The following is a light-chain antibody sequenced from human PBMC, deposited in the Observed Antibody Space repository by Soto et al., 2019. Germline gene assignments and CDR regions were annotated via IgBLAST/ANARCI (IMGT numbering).Light chain of an antibody. V-gene: IGLV2-14*01. J-gene: IGLJ2*01. CDR3: SSYTKSSTFVV. CDR2: DVS. Sequence: QSALTQPASVSGSPGQSITISCTGTSSDVGGYNYVSWFQQHPGKAPKLMIYDVSNRPSGVSSRFSGSKSGNTASLTISGLQAEYEADYYCSSYTKSSTFVVFGGGTKVTVL. CDR1: SSDVGGYNY.